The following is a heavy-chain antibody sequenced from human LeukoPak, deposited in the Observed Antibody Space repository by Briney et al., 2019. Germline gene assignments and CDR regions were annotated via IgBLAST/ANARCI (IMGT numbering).Heavy chain of an antibody. CDR2: INHSGST. CDR3: ARGSSDFWSGYYTAGPFDY. Sequence: SETLSLTCAVYGGSFSSYYWNWIRQPPGKGLEWIGEINHSGSTNYNPSLKSRVTISVDTSKNQFSPKLSSVTAADTAVYYCARGSSDFWSGYYTAGPFDYWGQGTLVTVSS. CDR1: GGSFSSYY. J-gene: IGHJ4*02. D-gene: IGHD3-3*01. V-gene: IGHV4-34*01.